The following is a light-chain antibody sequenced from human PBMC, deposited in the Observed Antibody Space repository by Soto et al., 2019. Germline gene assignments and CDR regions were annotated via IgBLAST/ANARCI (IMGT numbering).Light chain of an antibody. CDR1: QSLSNNY. CDR3: QQYGSSPLT. V-gene: IGKV3-20*01. Sequence: EIVLTQSPGTLSLSPGERATLSCRASQSLSNNYLAWYQQKPGQAPRLLIYDASSRATGITDRFSGSGSGTDFTLSMSRLEPEDYAVYYCQQYGSSPLTFGGGTKVEIK. CDR2: DAS. J-gene: IGKJ4*01.